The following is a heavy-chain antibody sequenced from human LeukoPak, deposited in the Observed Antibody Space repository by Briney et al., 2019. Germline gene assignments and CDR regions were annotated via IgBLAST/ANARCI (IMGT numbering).Heavy chain of an antibody. CDR3: AHRPDVSGRLYFDF. Sequence: ESGPTLVNPTQTLTLTCTFSGFSLTTSGVGVGWIRQPPGKALEWLALIYWDDDKRYSPSLKSRLTITKDTSKNQVVLTMTNTDPVDTGTYYCAHRPDVSGRLYFDFWGQGTLLTVSS. CDR1: GFSLTTSGVG. V-gene: IGHV2-5*02. CDR2: IYWDDDK. D-gene: IGHD3-10*01. J-gene: IGHJ4*02.